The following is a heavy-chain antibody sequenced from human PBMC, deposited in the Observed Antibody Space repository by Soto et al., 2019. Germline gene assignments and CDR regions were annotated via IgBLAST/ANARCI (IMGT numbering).Heavy chain of an antibody. D-gene: IGHD5-12*01. CDR3: AKGARGGYSGYGPNYFDY. Sequence: EVQLVESGGGLVQPGRSLRLSCAASGFTFDDYAMHWVRQAPGKGLEWVSGISWNSGSIGYADSVKGRFTISRDNAKNSRYLQMNSLRAEDTALYYCAKGARGGYSGYGPNYFDYWGQGTLVTVSS. CDR1: GFTFDDYA. CDR2: ISWNSGSI. V-gene: IGHV3-9*01. J-gene: IGHJ4*02.